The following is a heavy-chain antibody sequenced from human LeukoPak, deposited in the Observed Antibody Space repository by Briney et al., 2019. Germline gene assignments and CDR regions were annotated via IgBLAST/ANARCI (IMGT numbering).Heavy chain of an antibody. V-gene: IGHV4-59*12. J-gene: IGHJ5*02. CDR3: ARGHATYYDFWSGYFWSQGILNWFDP. Sequence: SETLSLTCTVSGVSIRSDFWTWTRQPPGKGLEWIGYIYNSESTNYNPSLRSRVIISVDTSKSQFSLKLSSVTAADTAVYYCARGHATYYDFWSGYFWSQGILNWFDPWGQGTLVTVSS. CDR2: IYNSEST. CDR1: GVSIRSDF. D-gene: IGHD3-3*01.